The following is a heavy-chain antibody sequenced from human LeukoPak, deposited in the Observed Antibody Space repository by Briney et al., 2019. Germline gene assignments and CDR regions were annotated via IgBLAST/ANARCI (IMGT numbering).Heavy chain of an antibody. V-gene: IGHV4-39*01. D-gene: IGHD1-7*01. J-gene: IGHJ3*02. CDR2: IYYSGST. CDR3: ATPYNWNYVRHAFDI. Sequence: PSETLSLTCTVSGGSISSSSYYWGWIRQPPGKGLEWIGSIYYSGSTYYNPSLKSRVTISVDTSKNQFSLKLSSVTAADTAVYYCATPYNWNYVRHAFDIWGQGTMVTVSS. CDR1: GGSISSSSYY.